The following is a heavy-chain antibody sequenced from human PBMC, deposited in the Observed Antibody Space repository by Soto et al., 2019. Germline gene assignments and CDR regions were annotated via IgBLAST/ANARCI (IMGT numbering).Heavy chain of an antibody. Sequence: QVQLVESGGGVVQPGRSLRLSCAASGFSLNDYGMHWVRQPPGKGLEWVADISYDGRNKYYTDSVRGRFTISRDISKGTLYLQMNSLSPEDTAVYYCAKSNRGAYHTPDFWGQGTPVTVSP. D-gene: IGHD3-3*01. CDR3: AKSNRGAYHTPDF. CDR2: ISYDGRNK. J-gene: IGHJ4*02. V-gene: IGHV3-30*18. CDR1: GFSLNDYG.